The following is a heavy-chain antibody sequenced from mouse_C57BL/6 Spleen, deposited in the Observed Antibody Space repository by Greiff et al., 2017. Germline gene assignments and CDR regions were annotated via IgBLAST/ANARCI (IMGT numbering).Heavy chain of an antibody. Sequence: DVMLVESGGGLVKPGGSLKLPCAPSGFTFSTYALSWFRRTPEKRLGWVATFIDGGIYPYFPAHVKGRFPITRDNAKNNLYLKMSHLKSEDTAMYYCARDGYYVGYFDYWGKGTTRTVSS. CDR3: ARDGYYVGYFDY. CDR1: GFTFSTYA. D-gene: IGHD2-3*01. V-gene: IGHV5-4*01. J-gene: IGHJ2*01. CDR2: FIDGGIYP.